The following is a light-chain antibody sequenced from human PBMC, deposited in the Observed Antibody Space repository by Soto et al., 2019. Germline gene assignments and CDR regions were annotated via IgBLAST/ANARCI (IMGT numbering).Light chain of an antibody. V-gene: IGKV3-20*01. CDR2: GAS. Sequence: EKVLTQSPGTLSLSPGERATLSCRSSQSIKNNFLAWYQQKPGQAPRLLIFGASSRSSGIPYRFSGSGSGTDFTLTVSRLEPEDFAVYYCQQYGTSPISFGQGTLLEI. CDR1: QSIKNNF. CDR3: QQYGTSPIS. J-gene: IGKJ5*01.